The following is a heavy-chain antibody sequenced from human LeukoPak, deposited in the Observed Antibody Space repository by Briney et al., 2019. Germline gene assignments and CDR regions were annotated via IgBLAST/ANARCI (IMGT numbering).Heavy chain of an antibody. J-gene: IGHJ4*02. CDR1: GYNFRDHG. V-gene: IGHV1-18*04. D-gene: IGHD3-22*01. CDR3: ARQADDYYDSSGYFDY. Sequence: ASVKVSCKASGYNFRDHGISWVRQAPGQGLEWMGWITNDNGNTDYGSNFQGRGTMTTDTSTRTAYMELRNLRSDDTAVYYCARQADDYYDSSGYFDYWGQGTLVTVSS. CDR2: ITNDNGNT.